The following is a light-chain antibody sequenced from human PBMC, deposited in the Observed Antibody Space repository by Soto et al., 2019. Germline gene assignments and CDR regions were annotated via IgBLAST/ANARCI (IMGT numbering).Light chain of an antibody. J-gene: IGLJ1*01. CDR2: EDS. CDR3: CSYADSSTYV. V-gene: IGLV2-23*01. CDR1: SSDVGSYNL. Sequence: QSVLTQPASVSGSPGQSITISCTGTSSDVGSYNLVSWYQQHPGKAPKLMIYEDSKRPSGVSNRFSGSKSGNTASLTISGLQTEDEADYYCCSYADSSTYVFXTGTKVTVL.